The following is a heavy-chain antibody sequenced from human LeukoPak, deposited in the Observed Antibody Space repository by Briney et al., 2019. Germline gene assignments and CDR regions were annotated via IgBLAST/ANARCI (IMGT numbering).Heavy chain of an antibody. J-gene: IGHJ4*02. CDR2: IWYDGSNK. V-gene: IGHV3-33*06. CDR1: GFTFSSYG. D-gene: IGHD2-15*01. CDR3: AKDRECSGGACYRYFDY. Sequence: PGGSLRLSCAASGFTFSSYGMHWVRQAPGKGLEWVAVIWYDGSNKYYADSAKGRFTISRDNSENTLYLQMSSLRAEDTAVYYCAKDRECSGGACYRYFDYWGQGTLVTISS.